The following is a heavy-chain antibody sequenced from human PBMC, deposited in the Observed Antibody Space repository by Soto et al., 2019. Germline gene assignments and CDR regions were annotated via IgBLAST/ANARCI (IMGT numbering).Heavy chain of an antibody. CDR3: AKRATGTYFDY. Sequence: GGSLRLSCASSGFTFSSYAMIWVRQAPGKGLEWVSVISGSGDSTYYADSVKGRFTISRDNSKNTLYLQMNSLRAEDTAVYYCAKRATGTYFDYWGQGTLVTVSS. CDR2: ISGSGDST. V-gene: IGHV3-23*01. J-gene: IGHJ4*02. CDR1: GFTFSSYA. D-gene: IGHD1-1*01.